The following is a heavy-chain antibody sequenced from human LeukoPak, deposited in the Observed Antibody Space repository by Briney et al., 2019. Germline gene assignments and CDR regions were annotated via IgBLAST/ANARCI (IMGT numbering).Heavy chain of an antibody. Sequence: ASVKVSCKASGYTFTDYFLHWVRQAPGHGLEWMGWISPTSGATTYAQKFQGRVTMTRDTSINTAYIEPSSLRSDDTAVYYCARDIRPREESFDYWGQGTLVTVSS. J-gene: IGHJ4*02. CDR2: ISPTSGAT. CDR3: ARDIRPREESFDY. V-gene: IGHV1-2*02. CDR1: GYTFTDYF. D-gene: IGHD5-24*01.